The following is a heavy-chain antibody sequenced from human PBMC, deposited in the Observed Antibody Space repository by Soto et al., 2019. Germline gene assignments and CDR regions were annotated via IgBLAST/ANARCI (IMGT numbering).Heavy chain of an antibody. CDR2: ITNDGGDT. Sequence: WWSLRLSCSASVFGFANYAMAWCRQAPGEGLEWVAVITNDGGDTLHADSVKGRFAIFRDNPKDTLYLQMSSLRAEDTAMYYCAKSSGKSYPESRVFDFWGQGTRVTVSS. V-gene: IGHV3-23*01. D-gene: IGHD1-26*01. CDR3: AKSSGKSYPESRVFDF. J-gene: IGHJ4*02. CDR1: VFGFANYA.